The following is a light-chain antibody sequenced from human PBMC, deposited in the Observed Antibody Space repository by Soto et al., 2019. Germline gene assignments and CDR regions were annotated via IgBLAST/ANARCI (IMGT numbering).Light chain of an antibody. Sequence: QSALTQPPSASGSPGQSVTISCTGTSSDVGGYNYVSWYQQHPGKAPKVMIYEVSKRPSGVPDRFSGSKSGNTASLTVSGLQAEDEADYYCSSYAGSNVVFGGGTTDTVL. V-gene: IGLV2-8*01. CDR1: SSDVGGYNY. CDR3: SSYAGSNVV. CDR2: EVS. J-gene: IGLJ2*01.